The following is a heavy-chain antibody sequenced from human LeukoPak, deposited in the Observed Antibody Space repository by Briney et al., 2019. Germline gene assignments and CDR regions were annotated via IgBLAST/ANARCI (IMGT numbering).Heavy chain of an antibody. Sequence: GGSLRLSCAASGFTFSSHSMNWVRQAPGQGLEWVSSISSGSGYTYYADSVKGRFTISRDNARNSLFLQMNSLRAEDTAIYYCARPTSTTSNDGFDIWGRGTMVTVSS. CDR2: ISSGSGYT. V-gene: IGHV3-21*01. CDR3: ARPTSTTSNDGFDI. D-gene: IGHD2-2*01. J-gene: IGHJ3*02. CDR1: GFTFSSHS.